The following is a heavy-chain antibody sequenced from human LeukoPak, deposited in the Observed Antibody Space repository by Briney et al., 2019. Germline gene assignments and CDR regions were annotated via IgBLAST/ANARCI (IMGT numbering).Heavy chain of an antibody. Sequence: GGSLRLSCAASGFTFSSYGMHWVRQAPGKGLEWAAVISYDGSNKYYADSVKGRFTISRDNSKNTLYLQMNSLRAEDTAVYYCAKANQLRYPVYWGQGTLVTVSS. CDR2: ISYDGSNK. D-gene: IGHD4-17*01. V-gene: IGHV3-30*18. CDR3: AKANQLRYPVY. CDR1: GFTFSSYG. J-gene: IGHJ4*02.